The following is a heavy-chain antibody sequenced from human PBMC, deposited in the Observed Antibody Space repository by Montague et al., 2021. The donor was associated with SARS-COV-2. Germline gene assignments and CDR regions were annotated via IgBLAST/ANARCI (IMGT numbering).Heavy chain of an antibody. CDR2: SRYGGTS. J-gene: IGHJ2*01. Sequence: SETLSLTCTVSSGSISNDIYYWGWIRQPPGKGPEWIGGSRYGGTSXYKPSLKSRVTISIDTSKNQCSPKMTAVTAADTAVYFCARQDIQLRFDLWGRGTLVTVSS. V-gene: IGHV4-39*01. D-gene: IGHD1-1*01. CDR1: SGSISNDIYY. CDR3: ARQDIQLRFDL.